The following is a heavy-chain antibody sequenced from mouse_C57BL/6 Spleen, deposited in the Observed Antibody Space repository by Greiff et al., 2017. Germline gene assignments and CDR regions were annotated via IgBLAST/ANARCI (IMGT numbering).Heavy chain of an antibody. Sequence: VMLVESGPGLVAPSQSLSITCTVSGFSLTSYGVHWVRQPPGKGLEWLVVIWSDGSTTYNSALKSRLSISKDNSKSQVFLKMNSLQTDDTAMYYCARHEYYGSTWFAYWGQGTLVTVSA. J-gene: IGHJ3*01. V-gene: IGHV2-6-1*01. D-gene: IGHD1-1*01. CDR2: IWSDGST. CDR3: ARHEYYGSTWFAY. CDR1: GFSLTSYG.